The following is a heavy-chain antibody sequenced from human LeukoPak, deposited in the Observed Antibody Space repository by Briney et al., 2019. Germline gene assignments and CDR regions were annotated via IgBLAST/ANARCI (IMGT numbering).Heavy chain of an antibody. J-gene: IGHJ3*02. V-gene: IGHV3-23*01. CDR3: VKEPRGYSFSFDI. CDR2: INGSGSKT. Sequence: GGSLRLSCAASGFTFSTCAINWVRQAPGKGLEWVSAINGSGSKTFYADSVKGRFTISRDNPKNTLYLQMNSLRPEDTAVYYCVKEPRGYSFSFDIWGQGTMVTVSS. D-gene: IGHD5-18*01. CDR1: GFTFSTCA.